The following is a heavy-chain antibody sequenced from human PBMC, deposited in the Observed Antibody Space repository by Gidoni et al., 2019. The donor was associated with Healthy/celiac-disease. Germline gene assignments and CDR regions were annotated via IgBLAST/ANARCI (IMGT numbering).Heavy chain of an antibody. CDR1: GGSISSSSYY. D-gene: IGHD2-15*01. J-gene: IGHJ6*02. CDR2: IYYSGST. V-gene: IGHV4-39*01. CDR3: ARHDSGGSFYYYYYGMDV. Sequence: QLQLQESGPGLVKPSETLSLTCTVSGGSISSSSYYWGWIRQPPGKGLEWIGSIYYSGSTYYNPSLKSRVTISVDTSKNQFSLKLSSVTAADTAVYYCARHDSGGSFYYYYYGMDVWGQGTTVTVSS.